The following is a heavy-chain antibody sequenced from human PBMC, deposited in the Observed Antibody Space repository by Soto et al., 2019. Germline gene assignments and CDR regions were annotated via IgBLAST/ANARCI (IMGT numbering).Heavy chain of an antibody. CDR2: MNPNSGNT. J-gene: IGHJ5*02. Sequence: QVQLVQSGAEVKKPGASVKVSCKASGYTFTSYDINWVRQATGQGLEYLGWMNPNSGNTAYVQKFQGRVTMTWDTHITTAYLELSSLRSEDTAVYFCARGIKYGAYSRWFDPWGQGTLVTVSS. CDR3: ARGIKYGAYSRWFDP. D-gene: IGHD4-17*01. CDR1: GYTFTSYD. V-gene: IGHV1-8*01.